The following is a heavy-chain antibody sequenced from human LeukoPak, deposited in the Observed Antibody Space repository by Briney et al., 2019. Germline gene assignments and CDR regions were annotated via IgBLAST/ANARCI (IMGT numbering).Heavy chain of an antibody. Sequence: ASVKVSCKASGYTFTSYAMNWVRQAPGQGLEWMGWINTNTGNPTYAQGFTGRFVFSLDTSVSTAYLQISSLKAEDTAVYYCARDNLPSGSLGSQSYYYYYMDVWGKGTTVTVSS. D-gene: IGHD3-10*01. CDR1: GYTFTSYA. CDR2: INTNTGNP. J-gene: IGHJ6*03. V-gene: IGHV7-4-1*02. CDR3: ARDNLPSGSLGSQSYYYYYMDV.